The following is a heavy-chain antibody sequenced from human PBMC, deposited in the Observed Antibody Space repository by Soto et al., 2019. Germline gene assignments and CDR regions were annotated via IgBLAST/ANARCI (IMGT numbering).Heavy chain of an antibody. V-gene: IGHV3-74*01. CDR1: GFTFSTYW. CDR3: ARAPLIGTTYYGLDV. CDR2: INNDGSNT. D-gene: IGHD1-7*01. Sequence: EVQLVESGGGLVQPGGSLRLSCAASGFTFSTYWMHWVRQPPGKGLVWVSRINNDGSNTAYADSVKGRFTISRDNAQSTLYLQMNSLRADDTAVYYCARAPLIGTTYYGLDVWGQGTTVSVSS. J-gene: IGHJ6*02.